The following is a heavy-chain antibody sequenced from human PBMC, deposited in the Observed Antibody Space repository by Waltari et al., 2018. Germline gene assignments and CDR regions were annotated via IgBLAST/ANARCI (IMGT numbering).Heavy chain of an antibody. J-gene: IGHJ4*02. CDR2: IYHSGST. CDR3: ARAPAGRFDY. Sequence: QVQLQESGPGLVKPSETLSLTCAVSGYSISSGYYWGWIRQPPGKGLEWSGSIYHSGSTYYNPSLKSRVTISVDTSKNQFSLKLSSVTAADTAVYYCARAPAGRFDYWGQGTLVTVSS. V-gene: IGHV4-38-2*01. D-gene: IGHD6-13*01. CDR1: GYSISSGYY.